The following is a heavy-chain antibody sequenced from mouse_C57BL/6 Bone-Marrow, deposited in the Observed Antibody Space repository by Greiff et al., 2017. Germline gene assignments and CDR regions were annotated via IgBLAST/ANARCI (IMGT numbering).Heavy chain of an antibody. V-gene: IGHV1-53*01. Sequence: QVQLQQPGTELVKPGASVKLSCKASGYTFTSYWMHWVKQRPGQGLEWIGNITPSNGGTNYNEKFKRKATLTVDKSSSTAYMQLSSLTSEDSAVYYCAQGIYYYGSSYLMDDWGQGTSVTVSS. CDR3: AQGIYYYGSSYLMDD. CDR1: GYTFTSYW. J-gene: IGHJ4*01. CDR2: ITPSNGGT. D-gene: IGHD1-1*01.